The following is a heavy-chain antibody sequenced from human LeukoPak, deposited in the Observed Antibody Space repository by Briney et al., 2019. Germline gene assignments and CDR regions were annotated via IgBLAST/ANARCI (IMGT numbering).Heavy chain of an antibody. J-gene: IGHJ4*02. D-gene: IGHD3-10*01. V-gene: IGHV3-73*01. CDR3: TRLTMVRGLIIHFDF. CDR2: IRSKANNFAT. CDR1: GFTFSDSS. Sequence: PGGSLRLSCAASGFTFSDSSIHWVRQASGKGLEWVGRIRSKANNFATAYAASVEGRFTISRDDSKNTAYLQMNSLKTEDTALYYCTRLTMVRGLIIHFDFWGQGTLVTVSS.